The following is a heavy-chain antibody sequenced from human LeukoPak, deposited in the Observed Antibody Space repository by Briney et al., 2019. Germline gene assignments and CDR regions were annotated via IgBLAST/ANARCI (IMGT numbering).Heavy chain of an antibody. V-gene: IGHV4-34*01. J-gene: IGHJ5*02. Sequence: SETLSLTCAVYGGSFSGYYWSWIRQPPGKRLEWIGEINHSGSTNYNPSLKSRVTISVDTSKNQFSLKLSSVTAADTAVYYCARGLKRWLQLGEWFDPWGQGTLVTVSS. CDR1: GGSFSGYY. CDR2: INHSGST. CDR3: ARGLKRWLQLGEWFDP. D-gene: IGHD5-24*01.